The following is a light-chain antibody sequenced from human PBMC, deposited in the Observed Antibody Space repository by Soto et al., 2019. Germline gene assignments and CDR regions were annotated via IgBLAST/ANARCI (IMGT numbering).Light chain of an antibody. CDR1: QSFSSW. Sequence: DIQMTQSPSTPSASVGDRFPITCRASQSFSSWLAWYQQKPGKATKLLIYDASSWQIGVPSMCSGSGSGTEFTLSSSSLQPDDFATYYCQQYNGFPTFGQGTKVDIK. V-gene: IGKV1-5*01. CDR2: DAS. J-gene: IGKJ1*01. CDR3: QQYNGFPT.